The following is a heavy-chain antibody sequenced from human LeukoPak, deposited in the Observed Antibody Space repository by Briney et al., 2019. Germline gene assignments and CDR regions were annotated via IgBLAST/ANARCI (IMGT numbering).Heavy chain of an antibody. CDR1: GYNFMTFG. Sequence: ASVKVSCKASGYNFMTFGVSWVRQAPGQGLQWMGWISPSSGNTYSAQKSQGRLSMSTDTSTGIAYMHLRSLTPDDTALYYCARAGTTVTGGDAFDIWGQGTMVIVSA. J-gene: IGHJ3*02. CDR3: ARAGTTVTGGDAFDI. V-gene: IGHV1-18*01. CDR2: ISPSSGNT. D-gene: IGHD1-1*01.